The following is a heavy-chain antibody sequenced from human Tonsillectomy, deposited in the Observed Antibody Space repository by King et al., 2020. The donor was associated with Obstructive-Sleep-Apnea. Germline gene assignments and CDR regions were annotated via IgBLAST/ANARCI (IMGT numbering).Heavy chain of an antibody. D-gene: IGHD3-3*01. CDR2: LNPSGGST. J-gene: IGHJ4*02. V-gene: IGHV1-46*01. CDR3: ARDRSGSFHY. Sequence: QLVQSGAEVKKPGSSVKVSCKAYGYTFTSYYMHWVRQATVQGIEWMGTLNPSGGSTNYAQKFQGNVTMTRDTSTSTVDMELSSLRSEDTAVYYCARDRSGSFHYWGQGTLVTVSS. CDR1: GYTFTSYY.